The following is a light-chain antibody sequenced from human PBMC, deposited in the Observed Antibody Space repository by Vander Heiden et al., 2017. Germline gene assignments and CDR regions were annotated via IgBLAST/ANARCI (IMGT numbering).Light chain of an antibody. CDR2: GNS. V-gene: IGLV1-40*01. Sequence: QSVLTQPPSVSGAPGQRVTISCPGSSSNIGAGYDVPWYQQLPATAPKLLIYGNSKRPSVVPDRFSGSKSVTSASLAITGLQAEEEADYYCQSYYSSLSGSVFGGGTKLTVL. CDR3: QSYYSSLSGSV. CDR1: SSNIGAGYD. J-gene: IGLJ2*01.